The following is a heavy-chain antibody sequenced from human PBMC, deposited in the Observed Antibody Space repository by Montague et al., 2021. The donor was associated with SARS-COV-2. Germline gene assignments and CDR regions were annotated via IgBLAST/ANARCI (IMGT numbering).Heavy chain of an antibody. D-gene: IGHD3-22*01. CDR1: GGSISSGGYY. CDR3: ARARTRFSLIVVVIDTFDI. J-gene: IGHJ3*02. V-gene: IGHV4-31*03. CDR2: IYYSGST. Sequence: TLSLTCTGSGGSISSGGYYWSWIRQRPGKGLEWIAYIYYSGSTCYNPSLKSRVSISVDTSKNQFSLKLSSVTAADTAVYYCARARTRFSLIVVVIDTFDIWGQGTMVTVSS.